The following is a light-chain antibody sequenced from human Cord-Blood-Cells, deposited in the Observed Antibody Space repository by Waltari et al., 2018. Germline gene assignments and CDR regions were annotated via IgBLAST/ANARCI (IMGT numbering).Light chain of an antibody. V-gene: IGLV1-36*01. CDR3: AAWDDSLNGPV. Sequence: QSVLTQPPSVSEAPRQRVTISCSGSSSNIGNNAVNWYQQLPGKAPKLLIYYDDLPPSGVSDRFSGSKAGTSASLAIRGLQSEDEADYYCAAWDDSLNGPVFGGGTKLTVL. J-gene: IGLJ3*02. CDR2: YDD. CDR1: SSNIGNNA.